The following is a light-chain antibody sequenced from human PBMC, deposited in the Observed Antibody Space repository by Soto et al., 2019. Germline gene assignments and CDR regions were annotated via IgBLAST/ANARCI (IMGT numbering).Light chain of an antibody. CDR3: QQYYSTPIT. CDR1: QSVLSSSDSKNY. V-gene: IGKV4-1*01. Sequence: DIVMTQSPDSLAVSLGERATINCKSSQSVLSSSDSKNYLAWHQQKPGQPPKLLIYWASTRESGVPERFSGSGSGTDFALTISILQAEDVAVYYCQQYYSTPITFGQGTRLEIK. J-gene: IGKJ5*01. CDR2: WAS.